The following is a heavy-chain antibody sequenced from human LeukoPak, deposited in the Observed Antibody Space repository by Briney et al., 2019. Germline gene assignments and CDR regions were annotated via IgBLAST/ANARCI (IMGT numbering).Heavy chain of an antibody. CDR2: IKSKTDGGTT. CDR1: GFTFSNAW. J-gene: IGHJ4*02. Sequence: PGGSLRLSCAASGFTFSNAWMSWVRQAPGKGLEWVGRIKSKTDGGTTDYAAPVKGRFTISRDDSKNTLYLQMNSLKTEDTAVYYCTTRYFDWLLFDYWGQGTLVTVSS. D-gene: IGHD3-9*01. CDR3: TTRYFDWLLFDY. V-gene: IGHV3-15*01.